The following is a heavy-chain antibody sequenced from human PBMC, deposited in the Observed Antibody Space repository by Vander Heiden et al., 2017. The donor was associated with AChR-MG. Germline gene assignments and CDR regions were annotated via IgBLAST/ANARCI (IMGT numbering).Heavy chain of an antibody. D-gene: IGHD2-15*01. V-gene: IGHV1-69*06. Sequence: QVQLVQSGAEVKNPGSSVRDSCKASGDTFTDYAISWMRQAPGQGLEWVGGIKPIVGTAKYAQKFQGRVTITADKSTTTAYMELSSLRLDDTAVYYCARDRYSGETSLYFESMYWGQGTLVTVSS. CDR3: ARDRYSGETSLYFESMY. J-gene: IGHJ4*02. CDR2: IKPIVGTA. CDR1: GDTFTDYA.